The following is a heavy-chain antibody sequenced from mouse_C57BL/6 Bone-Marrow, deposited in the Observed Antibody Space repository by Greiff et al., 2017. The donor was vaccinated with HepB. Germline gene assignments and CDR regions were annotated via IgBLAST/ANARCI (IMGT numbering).Heavy chain of an antibody. CDR2: IDPANGNT. Sequence: VQLKESVAELVRPGASVKLSCTASGFNIKNTYMHWVKQRPEQGLEWIGRIDPANGNTKYAPKFQGKATITADTSSNTAYLQLSSLTSEDTDIYYCARGRITTVVEGDYWGQGTSVTVSS. V-gene: IGHV14-3*01. CDR1: GFNIKNTY. J-gene: IGHJ4*01. CDR3: ARGRITTVVEGDY. D-gene: IGHD1-1*01.